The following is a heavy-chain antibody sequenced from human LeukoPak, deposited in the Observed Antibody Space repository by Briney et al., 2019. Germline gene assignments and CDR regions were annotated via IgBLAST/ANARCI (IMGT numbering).Heavy chain of an antibody. Sequence: PGGSLRLSCAASGFTFSNYAMSWVRQAPGKGLEWISAISGSGGSTYYADSVKGRFTISRDNSKNTLYLQMNSLRAEDAAVYYCAKGNSYYYDSSGHFDYWGQGTLVTVSS. CDR3: AKGNSYYYDSSGHFDY. V-gene: IGHV3-23*01. D-gene: IGHD3-22*01. CDR1: GFTFSNYA. J-gene: IGHJ4*02. CDR2: ISGSGGST.